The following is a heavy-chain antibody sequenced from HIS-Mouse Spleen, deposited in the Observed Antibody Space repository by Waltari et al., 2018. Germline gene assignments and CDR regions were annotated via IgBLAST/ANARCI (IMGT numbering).Heavy chain of an antibody. CDR3: ARSPYYDFWSGYSDNWFDP. CDR2: IYYSGST. CDR1: GGSISSGGYY. Sequence: QVQLQESGPGLVKPSQTLSLTCTVSGGSISSGGYYWSWIRQHPGKGLEWIGYIYYSGSTDYNPSLKSGGTISVETSKNQFALKLSSVTAADTAVYYCARSPYYDFWSGYSDNWFDPWGQGTLVTVSS. V-gene: IGHV4-31*03. J-gene: IGHJ5*02. D-gene: IGHD3-3*01.